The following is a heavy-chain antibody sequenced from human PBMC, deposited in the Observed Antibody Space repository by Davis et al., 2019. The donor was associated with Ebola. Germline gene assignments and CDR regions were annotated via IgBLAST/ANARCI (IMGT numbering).Heavy chain of an antibody. CDR1: GFTFSSYA. CDR2: ISGSGGST. D-gene: IGHD2-15*01. Sequence: GESLKISCAASGFTFSSYAMSWVRQAPGKGLEWVSAISGSGGSTYYADSVKGRFTISRDNSKNTLYLQMNSLRAEDTAVYYCAKNAAGLGVAATKMYYFDYWGQGTLVTVSS. J-gene: IGHJ4*02. V-gene: IGHV3-23*01. CDR3: AKNAAGLGVAATKMYYFDY.